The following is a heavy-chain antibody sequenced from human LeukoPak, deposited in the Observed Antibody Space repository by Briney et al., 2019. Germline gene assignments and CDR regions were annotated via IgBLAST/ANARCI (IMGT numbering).Heavy chain of an antibody. Sequence: SETLSLTCTVSGGSISSYYWSWIRQPPGKGLEWIGNIDYSRDTNYNPSLRSRVTILVDKSRNQCSLQLNSVTAADTAVYYCARNGPHYYDKSGYLDSWGQGTLVTVSS. V-gene: IGHV4-59*03. D-gene: IGHD3-22*01. CDR1: GGSISSYY. J-gene: IGHJ4*02. CDR2: IDYSRDT. CDR3: ARNGPHYYDKSGYLDS.